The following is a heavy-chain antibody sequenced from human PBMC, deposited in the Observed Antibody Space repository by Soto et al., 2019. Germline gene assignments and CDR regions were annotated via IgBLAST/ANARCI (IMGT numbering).Heavy chain of an antibody. Sequence: EVQLVESGGGLIQPGGSLRLSCVASGLTVSHNYMAWVRQAPEMGLEWVSILYTAGTTYYADSVKGRFTISRDSSKNTLFLQMDSLRAEDTAVYYCVRPRPSGENYGMDVLGQGTTVTVSS. J-gene: IGHJ6*02. CDR1: GLTVSHNY. D-gene: IGHD3-16*01. CDR2: LYTAGTT. V-gene: IGHV3-53*01. CDR3: VRPRPSGENYGMDV.